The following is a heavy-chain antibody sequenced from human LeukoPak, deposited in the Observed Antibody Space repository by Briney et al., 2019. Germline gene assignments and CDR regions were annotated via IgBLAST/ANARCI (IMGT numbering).Heavy chain of an antibody. V-gene: IGHV3-21*01. Sequence: GGSLRLSCAASGFTFSSYSMNWVRQAPGKGLEWVSSISSSSYIYYADSVKGRFTISRDNAKNSLYLQMNSLRAEDTAVYYCARLFPYYDYVWGSYRHRSYFDYWGQGTLVTVSS. J-gene: IGHJ4*02. D-gene: IGHD3-16*02. CDR3: ARLFPYYDYVWGSYRHRSYFDY. CDR1: GFTFSSYS. CDR2: ISSSSYI.